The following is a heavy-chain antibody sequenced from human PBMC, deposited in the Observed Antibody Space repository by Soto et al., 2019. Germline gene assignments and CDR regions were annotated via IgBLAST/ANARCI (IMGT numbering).Heavy chain of an antibody. Sequence: QVQLVESGGGVVQPGRSLRLSCAASGFTFSSYGMHWVRQAPGKGLEWVAVISYDGSNKYYADSVKGRFTISRDNSKNTWYLQMRSRRAEDTAGYYCVKDASRGGPYYSVLNFWGKGTTVTVPS. CDR3: VKDASRGGPYYSVLNF. V-gene: IGHV3-30*18. J-gene: IGHJ6*04. CDR2: ISYDGSNK. CDR1: GFTFSSYG. D-gene: IGHD6-19*01.